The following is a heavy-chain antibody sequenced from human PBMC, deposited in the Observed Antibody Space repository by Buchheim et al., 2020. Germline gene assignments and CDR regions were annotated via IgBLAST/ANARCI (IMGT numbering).Heavy chain of an antibody. CDR1: GFTFSSYA. CDR2: ISYDGSNK. V-gene: IGHV3-30-3*01. D-gene: IGHD3-22*01. J-gene: IGHJ3*02. Sequence: QVQLVESGGGVVQPGRSLRLSCAASGFTFSSYAMHWVRQAPGKGLEWVAVISYDGSNKYYAASVKGRFTISRDNSKNTLYLQMNSLRAEDTAVYYCARGSYYDSSGYIDAFDIWGQGT. CDR3: ARGSYYDSSGYIDAFDI.